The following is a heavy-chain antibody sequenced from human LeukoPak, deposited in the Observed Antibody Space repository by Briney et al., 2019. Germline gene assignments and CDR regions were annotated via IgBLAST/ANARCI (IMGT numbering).Heavy chain of an antibody. CDR2: ISSSGRTI. V-gene: IGHV3-48*03. Sequence: QTGGSLRLSCAASGFTFSSYELNWVRQAPGKGLAWVSYISSSGRTIYYADSVKGRFTLSRDNAKNSLYLQMNSLRAEDTAVYYCAKDRWGYSYGGDWGQGTLVTVSS. CDR1: GFTFSSYE. D-gene: IGHD5-18*01. CDR3: AKDRWGYSYGGD. J-gene: IGHJ4*02.